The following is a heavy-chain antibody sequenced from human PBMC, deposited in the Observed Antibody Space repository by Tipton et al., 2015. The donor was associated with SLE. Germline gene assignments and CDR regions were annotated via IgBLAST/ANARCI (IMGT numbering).Heavy chain of an antibody. CDR3: AKDSYCTASSCYVFLAH. CDR2: ISGTGNTI. Sequence: SLRLSCAASGFIFSNYSMNWVRQAPGKGLEWVSYISGTGNTIYYADSVKGRFTISRDNVKNSLFLQMNSLRAEDTAVYYCAKDSYCTASSCYVFLAHWGQGTLVTVSS. CDR1: GFIFSNYS. V-gene: IGHV3-48*01. D-gene: IGHD2-2*01. J-gene: IGHJ4*02.